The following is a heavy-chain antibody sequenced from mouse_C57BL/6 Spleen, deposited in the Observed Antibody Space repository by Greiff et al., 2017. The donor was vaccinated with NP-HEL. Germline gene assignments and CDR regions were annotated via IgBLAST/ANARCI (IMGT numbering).Heavy chain of an antibody. CDR3: ARGDGSSPAWFAY. D-gene: IGHD1-1*01. J-gene: IGHJ3*01. CDR2: IHPNSGST. CDR1: GYTFTSYW. V-gene: IGHV1-64*01. Sequence: QVQLKQPGAELVKPGASVKLSCKASGYTFTSYWMHWVKQRPGQGLEWIGMIHPNSGSTNYNEKFKSKATLTVDKSSSTAYMQLSSLTSEDSAVYYCARGDGSSPAWFAYWGQGTLVTVS.